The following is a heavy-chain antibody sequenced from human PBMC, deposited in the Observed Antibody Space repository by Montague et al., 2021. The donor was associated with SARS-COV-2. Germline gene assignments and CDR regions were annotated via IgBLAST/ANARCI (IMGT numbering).Heavy chain of an antibody. Sequence: SETLSLTCAVYGGSFSGYYWSWIRQPPGKGLEWIGEINHSGSTSYNPSLKSRVTISVDTSKNQFSLKLSSVTAADTAVYYCASLTLGYCSSTSRYSDWFDPWGQGTLVTVSS. CDR3: ASLTLGYCSSTSRYSDWFDP. CDR1: GGSFSGYY. D-gene: IGHD2-2*02. CDR2: INHSGST. V-gene: IGHV4-34*01. J-gene: IGHJ5*02.